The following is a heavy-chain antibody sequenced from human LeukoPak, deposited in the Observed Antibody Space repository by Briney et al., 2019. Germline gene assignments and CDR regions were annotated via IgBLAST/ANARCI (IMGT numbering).Heavy chain of an antibody. D-gene: IGHD4-23*01. CDR1: DYCISSGYY. CDR2: IYHSGST. V-gene: IGHV4-38-2*02. CDR3: ASCDYGGNWDY. J-gene: IGHJ4*02. Sequence: SETLSLTCTVSDYCISSGYYWGWIRQPPGMGLEWIGSIYHSGSTYYNPSLKSRVTISVDTSKNQFSLKLSSVTAADTAVYYCASCDYGGNWDYWGQGTLVTVFS.